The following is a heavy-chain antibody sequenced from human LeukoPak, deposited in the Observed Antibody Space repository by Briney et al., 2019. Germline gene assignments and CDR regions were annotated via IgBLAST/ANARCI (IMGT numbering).Heavy chain of an antibody. CDR1: GFTFSTYW. J-gene: IGHJ5*02. CDR3: ARGYDWFDP. CDR2: IKEDGSEK. Sequence: GGSLRLSCAASGFTFSTYWMSWVRQAPGKRLERVANIKEDGSEKYYVDSVKGRFTISRDNAKNSLYLQMNSLRAEDTAVYYCARGYDWFDPWGQGTLVTVSS. V-gene: IGHV3-7*01. D-gene: IGHD1-1*01.